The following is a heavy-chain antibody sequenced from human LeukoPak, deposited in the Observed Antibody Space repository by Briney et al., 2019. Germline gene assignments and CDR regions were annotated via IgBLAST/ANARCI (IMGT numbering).Heavy chain of an antibody. J-gene: IGHJ3*02. CDR1: GFTFTDYW. V-gene: IGHV3-15*01. D-gene: IGHD3-10*01. CDR2: IKSKTDGGTT. CDR3: PTDSGTPDAFDI. Sequence: GGSLRLSCEVSGFTFTDYWMNWVRQAPGEGLEWVGRIKSKTDGGTTDYAAPVKGRFTISRDDSKNTLYLQMNSLKTEDTAVYYCPTDSGTPDAFDIWGQGTMATVSS.